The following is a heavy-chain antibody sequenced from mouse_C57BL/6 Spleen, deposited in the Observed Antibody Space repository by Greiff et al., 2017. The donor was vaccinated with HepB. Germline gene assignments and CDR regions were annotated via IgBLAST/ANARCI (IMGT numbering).Heavy chain of an antibody. CDR1: GYTFTDYN. Sequence: EVQLQQSGPELVKPGASVKIPCKASGYTFTDYNMDWVKQSHGKSLEWIGDINPNNGGTIYNQKFKGKATLTVDKSSSTAYMELRSLTSEDTAVYYCARFYYGNYENYFDYWGQGTTLTVSS. J-gene: IGHJ2*01. CDR3: ARFYYGNYENYFDY. CDR2: INPNNGGT. D-gene: IGHD2-1*01. V-gene: IGHV1-18*01.